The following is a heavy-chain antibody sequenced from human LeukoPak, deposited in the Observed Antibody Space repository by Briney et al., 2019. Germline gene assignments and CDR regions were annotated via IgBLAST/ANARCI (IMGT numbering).Heavy chain of an antibody. CDR1: GFTFSSYW. V-gene: IGHV3-7*01. CDR3: ARVPSWGSYYFYFDY. Sequence: PGGSLRLSCAASGFTFSSYWMSWVRQAPGKGLEWVANIKQDGSEKYYVDSVKGRFTISRDNAKNSLYLQMNSLRAEDTAVYYCARVPSWGSYYFYFDYWGQGTLVTVSS. CDR2: IKQDGSEK. D-gene: IGHD1-26*01. J-gene: IGHJ4*02.